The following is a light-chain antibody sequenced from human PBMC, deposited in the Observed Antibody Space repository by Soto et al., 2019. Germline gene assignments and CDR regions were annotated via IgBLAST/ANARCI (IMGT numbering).Light chain of an antibody. Sequence: EIVLTQSPATLSLSPGERATLSCRASQSVGSLLAWYQQKAGQAPRLLIYDASTRATGIPARFSGSWSGTYFTLTISRLEPEDFADYYCQQRSNWLTFGGGTKVEIK. J-gene: IGKJ4*01. CDR2: DAS. V-gene: IGKV3-11*01. CDR3: QQRSNWLT. CDR1: QSVGSL.